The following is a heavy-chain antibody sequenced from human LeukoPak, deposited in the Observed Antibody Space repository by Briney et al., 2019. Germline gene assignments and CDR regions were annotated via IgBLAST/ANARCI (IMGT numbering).Heavy chain of an antibody. V-gene: IGHV4-4*02. Sequence: PSETLSLTCAVSGCSISSSNWWSWVRQPPGKGLEWIGEIYHSGSTNYNPSLKSRVTISVDKSKNQFSLKLSSVTAADTAVYYCARDWRYCTGGSCPNWFDPWGQGTLVTVSS. J-gene: IGHJ5*02. CDR2: IYHSGST. CDR1: GCSISSSNW. CDR3: ARDWRYCTGGSCPNWFDP. D-gene: IGHD2-15*01.